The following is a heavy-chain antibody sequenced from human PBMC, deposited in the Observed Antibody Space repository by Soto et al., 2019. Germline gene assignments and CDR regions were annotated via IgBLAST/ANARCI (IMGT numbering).Heavy chain of an antibody. J-gene: IGHJ4*02. V-gene: IGHV4-31*03. CDR3: ARGGSVDIVVVAAIDY. D-gene: IGHD2-15*01. Sequence: QVQLQESGPGLVKPSQTLSLTCSVSGGSISSGDYYWSWVRQHPGKGLEWIGYIFYSGSTYYNPATNSRVTFSVDTSKNQCSLKLSSVPAADTAVYYCARGGSVDIVVVAAIDYWGQGTLVTVSS. CDR2: IFYSGST. CDR1: GGSISSGDYY.